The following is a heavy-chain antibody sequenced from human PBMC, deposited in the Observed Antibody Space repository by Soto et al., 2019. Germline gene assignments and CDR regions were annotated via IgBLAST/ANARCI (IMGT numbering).Heavy chain of an antibody. CDR2: MNPNSGHT. Sequence: QVQLVQSGAEVKKPGASVKVSCKASGYTFTSHDINWMRQATGQGLEWMGWMNPNSGHTNYAQNFQERVTMTRDTSISTAYMDLTSPRSEYTAIYYCASDMSTTRGAGSLVTVSS. CDR1: GYTFTSHD. CDR3: ASDMSTT. D-gene: IGHD2-2*01. J-gene: IGHJ4*02. V-gene: IGHV1-8*01.